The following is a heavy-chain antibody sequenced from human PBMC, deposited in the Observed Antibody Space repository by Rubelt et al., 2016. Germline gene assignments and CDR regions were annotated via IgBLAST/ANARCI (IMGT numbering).Heavy chain of an antibody. Sequence: QVQLVQSGAEVKKPGASVKVSCKASGYTFTSYAMHWVRQAPGQRLEWMGWINAGNGNTKCSQKFQGRVTITRDTSASTAYMELGSLRSEDTAVYYCARDGPYYDSSGSSYYYYGMDVWGQGTTVTVSS. CDR3: ARDGPYYDSSGSSYYYYGMDV. J-gene: IGHJ6*02. CDR2: INAGNGNT. CDR1: GYTFTSYA. D-gene: IGHD3-22*01. V-gene: IGHV1-3*01.